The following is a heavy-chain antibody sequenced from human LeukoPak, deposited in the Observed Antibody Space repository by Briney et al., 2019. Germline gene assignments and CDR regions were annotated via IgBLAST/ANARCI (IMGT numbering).Heavy chain of an antibody. V-gene: IGHV1-46*01. CDR3: ARERCSGGSCYSNWFDP. Sequence: ASVKVSCKASGYTFTSYGISWVRQAPGQGLEWMGIINPSGGSTSYAQKFQGRVTMTRDMSTSTVYMELSSLRSEDTAVYYCARERCSGGSCYSNWFDPWGQGTLVTVSS. CDR1: GYTFTSYG. D-gene: IGHD2-15*01. J-gene: IGHJ5*02. CDR2: INPSGGST.